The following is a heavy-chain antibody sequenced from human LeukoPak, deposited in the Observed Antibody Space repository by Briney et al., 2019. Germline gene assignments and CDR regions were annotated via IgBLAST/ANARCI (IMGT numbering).Heavy chain of an antibody. J-gene: IGHJ3*02. CDR3: TTVSDYWRAFDI. Sequence: GGSLRLSCAASGLTFSDAWMSWVRQAPGKGLEWVGRIRSKTDGGTTDYAAPVKGRFTISRDDSKNTLYLQMNSLKTEDTAVYYCTTVSDYWRAFDIWGQGTLVTVSS. D-gene: IGHD3-22*01. CDR2: IRSKTDGGTT. CDR1: GLTFSDAW. V-gene: IGHV3-15*01.